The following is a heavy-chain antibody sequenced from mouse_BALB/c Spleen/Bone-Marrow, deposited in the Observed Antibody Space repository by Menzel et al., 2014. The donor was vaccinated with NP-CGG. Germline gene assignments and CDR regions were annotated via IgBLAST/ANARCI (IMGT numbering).Heavy chain of an antibody. J-gene: IGHJ1*01. CDR3: ARSTTVVVRYWYFDV. V-gene: IGHV1S81*02. CDR1: GYTFTSYW. D-gene: IGHD1-1*01. Sequence: VQLQQSGAELVKPGASVKLSCKASGYTFTSYWMHWVKQRPGQGLEWIGEIDPSNGRTNYNEKFKNKATLTVDKSSSTAYMQLSSLTSEDSAVHYCARSTTVVVRYWYFDVWGAGTTVTVSS. CDR2: IDPSNGRT.